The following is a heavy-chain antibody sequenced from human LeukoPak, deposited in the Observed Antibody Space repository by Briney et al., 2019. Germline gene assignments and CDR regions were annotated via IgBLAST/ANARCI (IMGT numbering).Heavy chain of an antibody. Sequence: PGGSLRLSCAASGFTFSSYAMSWVRQAPGKGLEWVSAISGSGGSTYYADSVKGRFTISRDNSKNTLYLQMNRLRAEDTAVYYCAKDGIAVAGTSWWLVVGVDPDGVPNFFDYWGQGTLVTVSS. D-gene: IGHD6-19*01. CDR2: ISGSGGST. V-gene: IGHV3-23*01. CDR1: GFTFSSYA. J-gene: IGHJ4*02. CDR3: AKDGIAVAGTSWWLVVGVDPDGVPNFFDY.